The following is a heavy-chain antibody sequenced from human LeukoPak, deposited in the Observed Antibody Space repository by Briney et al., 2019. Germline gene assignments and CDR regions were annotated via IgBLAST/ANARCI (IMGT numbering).Heavy chain of an antibody. D-gene: IGHD1-26*01. CDR1: GFTFSSYA. V-gene: IGHV3-53*01. J-gene: IGHJ4*02. CDR2: IYSGGST. CDR3: AREVGNYLDY. Sequence: GGSLRLSCAASGFTFSSYAMSWVRQAPGKSLEWVSVIYSGGSTYYADSVKGRFTISRDNSKNTLYLQMNSLRAEDTAVYYCAREVGNYLDYWGQGTLVTVSS.